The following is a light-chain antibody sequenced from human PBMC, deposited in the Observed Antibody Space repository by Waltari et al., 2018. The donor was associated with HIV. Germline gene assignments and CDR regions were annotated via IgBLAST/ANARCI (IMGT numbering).Light chain of an antibody. Sequence: QSVLTQPPSVSGAPGQRVTISCTGSSSTIGADFGVPWYQQLPGAAPRLLIYANTDRPSGVPDRFSGSKSGTSASLAITGLQAEDEADYYCQSYDGSLSGVVFGGGTKLTVL. V-gene: IGLV1-40*01. CDR1: SSTIGADFG. CDR2: ANT. CDR3: QSYDGSLSGVV. J-gene: IGLJ3*02.